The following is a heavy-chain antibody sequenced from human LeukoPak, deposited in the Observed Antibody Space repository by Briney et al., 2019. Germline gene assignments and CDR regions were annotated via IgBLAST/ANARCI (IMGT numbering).Heavy chain of an antibody. V-gene: IGHV3-23*01. CDR3: AKNLYCGGGSCYPSALGMDV. D-gene: IGHD2-15*01. Sequence: GGSLRLSCAASGFTFSSYWMSWVRQAPGKGLEWVSSISGSGNRTYYADSVKGRFTISRDNSKNTLFLQMNSLRAEDTAVYYCAKNLYCGGGSCYPSALGMDVWGQGTTVTVSS. CDR1: GFTFSSYW. CDR2: ISGSGNRT. J-gene: IGHJ6*02.